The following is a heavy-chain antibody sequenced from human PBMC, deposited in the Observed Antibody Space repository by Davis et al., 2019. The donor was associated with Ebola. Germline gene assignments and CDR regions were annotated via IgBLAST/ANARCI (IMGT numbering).Heavy chain of an antibody. CDR3: AREYPTVTTMSGNWFDP. D-gene: IGHD4-11*01. J-gene: IGHJ5*02. CDR2: INHSGST. V-gene: IGHV4-39*07. Sequence: PGGSLRLSCTVSGGSISSSSSYWGWIRQPPGKGLEWIGEINHSGSTNYNPSLKSRVTISVDTSKNQFSLKLSSVTAADTAVYYCAREYPTVTTMSGNWFDPWGQGTLVTVSS. CDR1: GGSISSSSSY.